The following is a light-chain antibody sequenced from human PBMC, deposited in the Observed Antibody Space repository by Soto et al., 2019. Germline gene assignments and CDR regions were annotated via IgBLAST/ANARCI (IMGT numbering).Light chain of an antibody. CDR1: QSVSSY. Sequence: EIVLTQSPATLSLSPGERATLSCRASQSVSSYLAWYQQKPGQAPRLLIYDASNRATGIPARFSGSGSGTDFTLTISSLEPEDFAVYYCQHFNKWPHMPAFGGGTKLAIK. CDR2: DAS. J-gene: IGKJ4*01. CDR3: QHFNKWPHMPA. V-gene: IGKV3-11*01.